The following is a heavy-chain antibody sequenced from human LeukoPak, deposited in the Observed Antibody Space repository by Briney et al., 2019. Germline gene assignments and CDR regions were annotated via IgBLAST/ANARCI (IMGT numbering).Heavy chain of an antibody. CDR1: GYTFTSYG. V-gene: IGHV1-18*04. Sequence: ASVKVSCKASGYTFTSYGISWVRQAPGQGLEWMGWISAYNGNTNYAQKLQGRVTMTTDTSTSTAYMELRSLRPDDTAVYYCARRPYYDILTGYDYWGQGTLVTVSS. CDR3: ARRPYYDILTGYDY. D-gene: IGHD3-9*01. CDR2: ISAYNGNT. J-gene: IGHJ4*02.